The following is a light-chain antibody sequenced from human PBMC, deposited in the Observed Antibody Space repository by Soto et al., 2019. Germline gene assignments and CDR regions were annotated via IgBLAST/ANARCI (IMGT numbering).Light chain of an antibody. Sequence: EIVLTQSPGTLSLSPGERATLSCRASQSVSTFVDWYQQKPGQAPRLLIYGASNRATGIPARFSGSGSGTDFTLTISNLEPEDFAVYYCQQHSHWPPWTFGQGTKVDIK. CDR3: QQHSHWPPWT. V-gene: IGKV3-11*01. J-gene: IGKJ1*01. CDR1: QSVSTF. CDR2: GAS.